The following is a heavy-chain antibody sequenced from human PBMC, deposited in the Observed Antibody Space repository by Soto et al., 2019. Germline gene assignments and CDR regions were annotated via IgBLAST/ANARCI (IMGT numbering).Heavy chain of an antibody. CDR3: ARDQITMVRGVIIPYYYYGMDV. Sequence: GESLKISCAASGFTFSSYWMSWVRQAPGKGLEWVANIKQDGSEKYYVDSVKGRFTISRDNAKNSLYLQMNSLRAEDTAVYYCARDQITMVRGVIIPYYYYGMDVWGQGTTVTVSS. CDR2: IKQDGSEK. V-gene: IGHV3-7*03. CDR1: GFTFSSYW. D-gene: IGHD3-10*01. J-gene: IGHJ6*02.